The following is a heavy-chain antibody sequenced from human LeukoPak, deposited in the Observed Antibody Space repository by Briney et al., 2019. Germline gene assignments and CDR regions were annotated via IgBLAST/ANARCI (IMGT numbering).Heavy chain of an antibody. CDR2: IKHTGST. J-gene: IGHJ3*02. CDR3: ARAPSGGLKAFDI. Sequence: PSETLSLTCAVYGGSFSGYYWSWIRQPPGKGLEWIGEIKHTGSTNYNPSLESRVTISIDTSKSQFSLKVSSVTAADTAVYYCARAPSGGLKAFDIWGQGTMVTVSS. V-gene: IGHV4-34*01. CDR1: GGSFSGYY.